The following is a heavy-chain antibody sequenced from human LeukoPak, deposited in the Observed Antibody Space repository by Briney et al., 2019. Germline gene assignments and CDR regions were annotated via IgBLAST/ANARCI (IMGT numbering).Heavy chain of an antibody. V-gene: IGHV3-7*01. CDR1: GGSISSYY. D-gene: IGHD5-24*01. CDR2: IKHDGSEK. J-gene: IGHJ4*02. Sequence: ETLSLTCTVSGGSISSYYWSWVRQAPGKGLEWVANIKHDGSEKFYVDSVKGRFTISRDNAKNSLYLQMNSLRAEDTAVYYCARCRDGYKHFDYWGQGILVTVSS. CDR3: ARCRDGYKHFDY.